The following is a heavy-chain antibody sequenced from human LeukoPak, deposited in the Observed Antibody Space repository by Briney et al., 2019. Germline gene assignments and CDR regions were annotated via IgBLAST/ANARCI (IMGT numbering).Heavy chain of an antibody. CDR2: INPNSGGT. CDR1: GYTFSDYY. V-gene: IGHV1-2*02. D-gene: IGHD2-2*01. CDR3: AKDGGPYCSSTSCAKYYFDY. J-gene: IGHJ4*02. Sequence: RASVNVSCKASGYTFSDYYMHWVRQAPGQGLEWMGWINPNSGGTKFAQKFQGRVTMTRDTSIDTAYMDLSSLRSDDTAVYYCAKDGGPYCSSTSCAKYYFDYWGQGTLVTVSS.